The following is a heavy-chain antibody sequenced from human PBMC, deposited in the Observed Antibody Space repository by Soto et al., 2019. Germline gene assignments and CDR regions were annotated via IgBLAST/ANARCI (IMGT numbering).Heavy chain of an antibody. CDR2: ISAYNGNT. CDR1: GYTFTSYG. Sequence: QVQLVQSGAEVKKPGASVKVSCKASGYTFTSYGISWVRQAPGQGLEWMGWISAYNGNTNYAQKLQGRVTMTTDTSTSTAYMELRSLRSDDTAVYYCARDADCGGDCYSWYYYGMDVWGQGTTVTVSS. CDR3: ARDADCGGDCYSWYYYGMDV. J-gene: IGHJ6*02. D-gene: IGHD2-21*02. V-gene: IGHV1-18*01.